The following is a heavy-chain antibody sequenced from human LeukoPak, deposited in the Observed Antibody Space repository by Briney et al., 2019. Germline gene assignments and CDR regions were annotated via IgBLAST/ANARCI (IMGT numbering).Heavy chain of an antibody. CDR3: ARDHNWGFDY. D-gene: IGHD3-16*01. CDR1: GFIFSSYS. CDR2: ITDSGGAN. Sequence: GGSLRLSCAASGFIFSSYSMNWVRQAPGKGLEWVSYITDSGGANHYADSVKGRLTISRDNAKNSLYLQVSSLRDEDTGIYYCARDHNWGFDYWGQGALVTVSS. J-gene: IGHJ4*02. V-gene: IGHV3-48*02.